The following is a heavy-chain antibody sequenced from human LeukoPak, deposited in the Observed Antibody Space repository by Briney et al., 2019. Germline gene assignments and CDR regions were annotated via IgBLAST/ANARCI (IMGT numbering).Heavy chain of an antibody. D-gene: IGHD5-12*01. J-gene: IGHJ4*02. CDR1: GFTFSSYA. V-gene: IGHV3-30-3*01. CDR3: AKDSGGYDFDY. CDR2: ISCDGSNK. Sequence: GGSLRLSCAASGFTFSSYAMHWVRQAPGKGLEWVAVISCDGSNKYYADSVKGRFTISRDNSKNTLYLQMNSLRAEDTAVYYCAKDSGGYDFDYWGQGTLVTVSS.